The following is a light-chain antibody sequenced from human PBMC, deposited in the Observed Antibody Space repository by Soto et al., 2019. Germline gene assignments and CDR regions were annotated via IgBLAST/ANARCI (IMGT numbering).Light chain of an antibody. Sequence: EVVLTQSPGTLSLSPGGRATLSCRASQSVSRRLAWYQQRPGQSPSLLISGASMRASGVPVRFIGSGSGTDFTLTSTRLEPEDFAVYYCQQYGGSPITFGLGTRLEI. J-gene: IGKJ5*01. CDR1: QSVSRR. CDR3: QQYGGSPIT. V-gene: IGKV3-20*01. CDR2: GAS.